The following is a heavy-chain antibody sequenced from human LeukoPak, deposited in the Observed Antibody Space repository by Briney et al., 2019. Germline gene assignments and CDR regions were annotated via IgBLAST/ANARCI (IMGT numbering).Heavy chain of an antibody. D-gene: IGHD2-2*02. Sequence: SETLSLTCTVSGGSISSNNYYWGWIRQPPGKGLEWIGSLYFGGSTYYNPSLKSRVAISVDTSKNQFSLKLSSVTAADTAVYYCARGSFGSLPAAIRPAYYYYYMDVWGKGTTVTVSS. V-gene: IGHV4-39*07. CDR2: LYFGGST. CDR1: GGSISSNNYY. CDR3: ARGSFGSLPAAIRPAYYYYYMDV. J-gene: IGHJ6*03.